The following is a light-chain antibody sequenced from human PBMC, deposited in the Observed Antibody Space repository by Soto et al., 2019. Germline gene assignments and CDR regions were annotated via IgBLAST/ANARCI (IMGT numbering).Light chain of an antibody. Sequence: EIVLTQSPGTLSLSPGERATLSCRASQSISSSYLAWYQQKPGQAPRLLVYGASSRATGIPDRFSGSGSGTAFTLTIIRLEPEDVAVYYCQQYGSSRFTFGQGTKVDIK. J-gene: IGKJ3*01. V-gene: IGKV3-20*01. CDR2: GAS. CDR1: QSISSSY. CDR3: QQYGSSRFT.